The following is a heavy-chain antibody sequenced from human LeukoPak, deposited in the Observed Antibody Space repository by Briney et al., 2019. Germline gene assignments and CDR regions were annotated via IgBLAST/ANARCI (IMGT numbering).Heavy chain of an antibody. V-gene: IGHV4-4*07. J-gene: IGHJ3*02. D-gene: IGHD2-2*01. CDR2: IYTSGST. CDR1: GGSISSYY. Sequence: ETSETLSLTCTVSGGSISSYYWSWIRQPAGKGLEWIGRIYTSGSTNYNPSLKSRVTMSADTSKNQFSLKLSSVTAAATAVYYCARDRPADIVVVPAATDAFDIWGQGTMVTVSS. CDR3: ARDRPADIVVVPAATDAFDI.